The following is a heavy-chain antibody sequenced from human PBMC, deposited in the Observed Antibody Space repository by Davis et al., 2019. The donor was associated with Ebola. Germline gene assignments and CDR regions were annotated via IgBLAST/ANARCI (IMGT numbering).Heavy chain of an antibody. CDR3: ARDGWDGSSWPFDY. J-gene: IGHJ4*02. CDR1: GFTFSSYS. CDR2: ISSSSSYI. Sequence: PGGSLRLSCAASGFTFSSYSMNWVRQAPGKGLEWVSSISSSSSYIYYADSVKGRFTISRDNAKNALYLQMNSLRAEATAVYYCARDGWDGSSWPFDYWGQGTLVTVSS. D-gene: IGHD6-13*01. V-gene: IGHV3-21*01.